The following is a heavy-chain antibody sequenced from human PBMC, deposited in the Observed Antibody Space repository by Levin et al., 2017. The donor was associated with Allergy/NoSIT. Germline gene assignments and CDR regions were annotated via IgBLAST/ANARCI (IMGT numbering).Heavy chain of an antibody. J-gene: IGHJ5*02. CDR2: IYYSGTT. CDR1: SDSISSGHYY. Sequence: KPSETLSLTCTVSSDSISSGHYYWSWVRQHPGKGLEWIGHIYYSGTTYYNPSLQSRLSISVDTSKNQFSLKLSSVTAADTAVYYCARVRNAGGRGWFDTWGQGTLVTVSS. V-gene: IGHV4-31*03. D-gene: IGHD2-15*01. CDR3: ARVRNAGGRGWFDT.